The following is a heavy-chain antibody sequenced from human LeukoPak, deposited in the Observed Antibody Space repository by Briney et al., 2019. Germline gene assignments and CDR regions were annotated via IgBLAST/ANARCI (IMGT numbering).Heavy chain of an antibody. D-gene: IGHD1-1*01. Sequence: GGSLRLSCAASGFTFSGSWIHWVRQAPEKGLLWVSLINHDGSNINYADSVKGRFTISRDTAKNTLYLQMNSLRAEDTAVYYCARAGPNWRIDYWGPGTLVTVAS. J-gene: IGHJ4*02. V-gene: IGHV3-74*01. CDR3: ARAGPNWRIDY. CDR2: INHDGSNI. CDR1: GFTFSGSW.